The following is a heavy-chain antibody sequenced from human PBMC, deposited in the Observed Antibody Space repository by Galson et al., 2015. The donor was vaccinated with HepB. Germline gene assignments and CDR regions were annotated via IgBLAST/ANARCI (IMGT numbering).Heavy chain of an antibody. V-gene: IGHV4-59*01. J-gene: IGHJ3*02. Sequence: TLSLTCSVSGGSFRNYFWSWLRQSPGRRLELIGSIQNSGNTKYNPSLQSRVTISIDTSKNQFSLNLRSLTAADTAVYYCARGMPPAHDSSGYDVFYIWGQGTTVAVSS. D-gene: IGHD3-22*01. CDR3: ARGMPPAHDSSGYDVFYI. CDR2: IQNSGNT. CDR1: GGSFRNYF.